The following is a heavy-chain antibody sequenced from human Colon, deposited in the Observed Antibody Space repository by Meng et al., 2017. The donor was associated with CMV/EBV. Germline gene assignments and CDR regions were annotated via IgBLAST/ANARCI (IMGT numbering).Heavy chain of an antibody. CDR2: MSPKSGNT. CDR1: GDSFSTYD. V-gene: IGHV1-8*01. D-gene: IGHD1-26*01. J-gene: IGHJ5*02. Sequence: ASVKVSCKASGDSFSTYDVNWVRQATGQGLEWLGWMSPKSGNTGYAQKFQGRVAMTRNTSISTAYMELSSLTSEDTAVYYCARERGGGFDPWGQGTLVTVSS. CDR3: ARERGGGFDP.